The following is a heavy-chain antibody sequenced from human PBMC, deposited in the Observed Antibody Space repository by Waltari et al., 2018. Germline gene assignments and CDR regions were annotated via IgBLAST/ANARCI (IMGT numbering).Heavy chain of an antibody. V-gene: IGHV4-34*01. D-gene: IGHD5-12*01. J-gene: IGHJ4*02. CDR1: GGSFSGYY. CDR2: INHSGST. Sequence: QVQLQQWCAGLLKPSETLSLTCAVYGGSFSGYYWSWIRQPPGKGLEWIGEINHSGSTNYNPSLKSRVTISVDTSKNQFSLKLSSVTAADTAVYYCARGGGYSGYDSGDYWGQGTLVTVSS. CDR3: ARGGGYSGYDSGDY.